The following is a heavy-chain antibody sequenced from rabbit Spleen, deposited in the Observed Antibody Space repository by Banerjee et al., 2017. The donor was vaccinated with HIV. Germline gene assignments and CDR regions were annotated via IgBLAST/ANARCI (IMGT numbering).Heavy chain of an antibody. Sequence: QSLEESGGDLVKPGASLTLTCTASGFSFIAGYYMCWVRQAPGKGLEWIACIDVTKYGTTYYASWAKGRFTISKTSSTTVTLEMTSLTAADTATYFCARDLAGVIGWNFGWWGPGTLVTVS. V-gene: IGHV1S40*01. J-gene: IGHJ4*01. D-gene: IGHD4-1*01. CDR3: ARDLAGVIGWNFGW. CDR1: GFSFIAGYY. CDR2: IDVTKYGTT.